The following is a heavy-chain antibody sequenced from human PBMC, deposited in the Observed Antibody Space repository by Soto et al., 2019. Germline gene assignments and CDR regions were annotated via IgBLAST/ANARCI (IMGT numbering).Heavy chain of an antibody. J-gene: IGHJ3*02. V-gene: IGHV3-30*18. Sequence: GGSLRLSCAASGFTFSSYGMHWVRQAPGKRLEWVAVISYDGSNKYYADSVKGRFTISRDNSKNTLYLQMNSLRAEDTAVYYCAKETVGAFDIWGQGTMVTVSS. CDR2: ISYDGSNK. CDR1: GFTFSSYG. CDR3: AKETVGAFDI.